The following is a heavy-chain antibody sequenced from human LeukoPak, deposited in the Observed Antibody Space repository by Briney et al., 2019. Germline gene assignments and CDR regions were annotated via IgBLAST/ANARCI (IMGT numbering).Heavy chain of an antibody. CDR1: GFTFSSYA. CDR3: AKGRRATFRYDAFDI. Sequence: PGGSLRLSCAASGFTFSSYAMSWVRQAPGKGLEWVSAISGSGGSTYYADSVKGRFTISRDNSKNTLFLQVNSLEAEDTAVYFCAKGRRATFRYDAFDIWGRGTMVTVSS. D-gene: IGHD5-24*01. J-gene: IGHJ3*02. CDR2: ISGSGGST. V-gene: IGHV3-23*01.